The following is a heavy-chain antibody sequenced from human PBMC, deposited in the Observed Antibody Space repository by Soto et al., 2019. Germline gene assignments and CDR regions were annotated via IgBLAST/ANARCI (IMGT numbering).Heavy chain of an antibody. Sequence: QVQLVQSGAEVKKPGSSVKVSCNASGGSFNKYVITWVRQAPGQGLEWMGGIIPFLNTADYAQKFKGRITISADDDTRTAYMELRSLTSEDTATYYCARDQGDYYDSSGHIATYWGQGTLVTVSP. CDR1: GGSFNKYV. J-gene: IGHJ1*01. V-gene: IGHV1-69*01. CDR3: ARDQGDYYDSSGHIATY. D-gene: IGHD3-22*01. CDR2: IIPFLNTA.